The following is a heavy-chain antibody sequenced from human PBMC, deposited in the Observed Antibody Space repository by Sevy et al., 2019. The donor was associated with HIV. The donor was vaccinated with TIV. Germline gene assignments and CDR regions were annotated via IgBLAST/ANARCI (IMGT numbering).Heavy chain of an antibody. CDR3: AREGKDYYDSSGYYYRDAFDI. CDR2: IKQDGSEK. Sequence: GGSLRLSCAASGFTFSSYWMSWVRQAPGKGLEWVANIKQDGSEKYYVDSVKGRFTISRDNAKNSLYLQMNSLRAEDTAVYYCAREGKDYYDSSGYYYRDAFDIWGQWTMVTVSS. D-gene: IGHD3-22*01. V-gene: IGHV3-7*01. J-gene: IGHJ3*02. CDR1: GFTFSSYW.